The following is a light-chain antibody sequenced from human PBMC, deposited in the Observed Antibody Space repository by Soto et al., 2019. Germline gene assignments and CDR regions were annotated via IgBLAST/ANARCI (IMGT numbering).Light chain of an antibody. J-gene: IGKJ5*01. CDR2: DAS. CDR3: PQRSPRPPIT. CDR1: QSVKTF. Sequence: EIVLTQSPATLSLSPGERATLSCRASQSVKTFLLWYQHRPGQAPRVLIYDASHRATSIPARFRGSGSGTDFSLTISSLEPEDAIIYYCPQRSPRPPITFGQGTRLEV. V-gene: IGKV3-11*01.